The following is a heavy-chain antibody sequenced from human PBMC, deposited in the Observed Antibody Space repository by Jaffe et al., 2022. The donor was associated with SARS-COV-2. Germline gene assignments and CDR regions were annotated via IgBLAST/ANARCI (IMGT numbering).Heavy chain of an antibody. J-gene: IGHJ6*02. Sequence: QVQLVESGGGVVQPGRSLRLSCAASGFTFSSYAMHWVRQAPGKGLEWVAVISYDGSNKYYADSVKGRFTISRDNSKNTLYLQMNSLRAEDTAVYYCARDICSSTSCYGDYYYGMDVWGQGTTVTVSS. CDR2: ISYDGSNK. CDR1: GFTFSSYA. CDR3: ARDICSSTSCYGDYYYGMDV. D-gene: IGHD2-2*01. V-gene: IGHV3-30-3*01.